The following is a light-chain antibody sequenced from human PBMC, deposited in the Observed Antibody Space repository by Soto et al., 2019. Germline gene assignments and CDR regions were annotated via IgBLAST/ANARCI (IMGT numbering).Light chain of an antibody. CDR2: KAS. V-gene: IGKV1-5*03. Sequence: DIQMTQSPSTLSASIGDRVTITCRASQSISAWLAWYQQKPGKAPKLLIYKASTLESGVPSRFSGSGSGTKFTITISSLKPDVFETYSCKKYNNDASWRFGKGTRGQIK. CDR1: QSISAW. J-gene: IGKJ1*01. CDR3: KKYNNDASWR.